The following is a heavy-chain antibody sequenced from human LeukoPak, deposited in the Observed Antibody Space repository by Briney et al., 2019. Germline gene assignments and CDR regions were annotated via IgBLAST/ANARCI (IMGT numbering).Heavy chain of an antibody. V-gene: IGHV3-74*01. CDR1: GFTFDDYA. CDR2: INSDGSST. D-gene: IGHD3-22*01. Sequence: PGGSLRLSCAASGFTFDDYAMHWVRQAPGKGLVWVSRINSDGSSTSYADSVKGRFTISRDNAKNTLYLQMNSLRAEDTAVYYCAILNVYYYDSSGYSTRWGQGTLVTVSS. J-gene: IGHJ4*02. CDR3: AILNVYYYDSSGYSTR.